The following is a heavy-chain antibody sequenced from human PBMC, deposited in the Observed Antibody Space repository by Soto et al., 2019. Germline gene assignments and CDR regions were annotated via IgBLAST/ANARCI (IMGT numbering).Heavy chain of an antibody. CDR1: GGSISSYY. CDR2: IYYSGST. CDR3: ARDRRGVWGSYRFDY. Sequence: SETLSLTCTVSGGSISSYYWSWIRQPPGKGLEWIGYIYYSGSTYYNPSLKSRVTISVDTSKNQFSLKLSSVTAADTAVYYCARDRRGVWGSYRFDYWGQGTLVTVSS. D-gene: IGHD3-16*02. J-gene: IGHJ4*02. V-gene: IGHV4-59*12.